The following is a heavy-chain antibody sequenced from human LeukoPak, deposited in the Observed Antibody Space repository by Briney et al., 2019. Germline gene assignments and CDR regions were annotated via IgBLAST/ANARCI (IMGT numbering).Heavy chain of an antibody. V-gene: IGHV4-61*02. CDR3: ARHGGSGLDWFDP. Sequence: PSETLSLTCTVSGGSISSGSYYWSWIRQPAGKGLEWIGRIYTSGSTNYNPSLKSRVTISVDTSNNQFSLKLSSVTAADTAVYYCARHGGSGLDWFDPWGQGTLVTVSS. J-gene: IGHJ5*02. D-gene: IGHD3-10*01. CDR2: IYTSGST. CDR1: GGSISSGSYY.